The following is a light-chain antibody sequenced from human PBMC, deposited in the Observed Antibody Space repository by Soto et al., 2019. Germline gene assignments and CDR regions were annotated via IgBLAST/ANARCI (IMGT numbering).Light chain of an antibody. CDR2: EVS. V-gene: IGLV2-14*01. CDR1: SSDVGGYNS. CDR3: SSYTSSTTLVP. Sequence: QSALTQPASVSGSPGQSITISCTGTSSDVGGYNSVSWYQQHPGKAPKLMIYEVSNRPSGVSNRFSGSKSGNTASLTISGLQAEDEADYYCSSYTSSTTLVPFGGGTKLTVL. J-gene: IGLJ2*01.